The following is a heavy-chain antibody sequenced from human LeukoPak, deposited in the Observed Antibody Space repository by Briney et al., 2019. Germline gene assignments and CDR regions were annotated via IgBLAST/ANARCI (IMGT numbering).Heavy chain of an antibody. CDR2: IIPIFGTA. CDR1: GGTFISYA. CDR3: ARGGGYNHFDY. V-gene: IGHV1-69*13. D-gene: IGHD5-24*01. J-gene: IGHJ4*02. Sequence: SVKVSCKASGGTFISYAISWVRQAPGQGREWMGGIIPIFGTANYAQKFQGRVTITADESTSAAYMELSSLRSEDTAVYYCARGGGYNHFDYWGQGTLVTVSS.